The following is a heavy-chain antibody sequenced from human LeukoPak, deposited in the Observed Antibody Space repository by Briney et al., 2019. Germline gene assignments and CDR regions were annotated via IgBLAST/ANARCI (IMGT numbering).Heavy chain of an antibody. J-gene: IGHJ4*02. V-gene: IGHV3-23*01. CDR3: AKDARRTNGWYFFDY. CDR1: GFAFSSLA. Sequence: TGGSLRLSCAASGFAFSSLAMGCVRQAPGKGLEWVSVISDSGSITYYADSVKGRFTISRDNSKNTLFLQMNSLGAEDTAVYYCAKDARRTNGWYFFDYWGQGTLVTVSS. CDR2: ISDSGSIT. D-gene: IGHD6-19*01.